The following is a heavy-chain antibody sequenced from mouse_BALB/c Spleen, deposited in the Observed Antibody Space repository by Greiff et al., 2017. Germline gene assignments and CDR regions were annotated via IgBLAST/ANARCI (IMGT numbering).Heavy chain of an antibody. CDR3: ARGHYGSSPYYAMDY. V-gene: IGHV14-3*02. J-gene: IGHJ4*01. CDR1: GFNIKDTY. Sequence: EVKLVESGAELVKPGASVKLSCTASGFNIKDTYMHWVKQRPEQGLEWIGMIDPANGNTKYDPKFQGKATITADTSSNTAYLQLSSLTSEDTAVYYCARGHYGSSPYYAMDYWGQGTSVTVSS. D-gene: IGHD1-1*01. CDR2: IDPANGNT.